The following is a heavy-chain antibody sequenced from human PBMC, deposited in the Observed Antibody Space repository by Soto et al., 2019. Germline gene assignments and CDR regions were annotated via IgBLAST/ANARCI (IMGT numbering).Heavy chain of an antibody. CDR2: ISNDGSNK. CDR1: GFSFSTYG. J-gene: IGHJ6*02. Sequence: PWGSLRLSCAASGFSFSTYGMHWVRQAPGKGLEWMAVISNDGSNKYYADSVKGRFTISRDNSKDTLFLQMNSLRGEDTAIYYCAKVIRADSTSSNFYYYSGMDVWGQGTTVTVSS. D-gene: IGHD6-6*01. V-gene: IGHV3-30*18. CDR3: AKVIRADSTSSNFYYYSGMDV.